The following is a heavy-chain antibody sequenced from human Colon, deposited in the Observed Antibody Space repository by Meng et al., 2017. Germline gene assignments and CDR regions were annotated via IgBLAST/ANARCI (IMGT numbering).Heavy chain of an antibody. D-gene: IGHD4-17*01. CDR1: GLTFSSYW. Sequence: EVQLVESGGGLVQPGGSLRLFCAASGLTFSSYWMHWVRQVPGKGLVWVSRINEDGIVTNYADSVKGRFTVSRDNAKNTLYLQMNSLRVEDTAVYYCARINYAEDSWGQGTLVTVSS. CDR3: ARINYAEDS. CDR2: INEDGIVT. V-gene: IGHV3-74*01. J-gene: IGHJ4*02.